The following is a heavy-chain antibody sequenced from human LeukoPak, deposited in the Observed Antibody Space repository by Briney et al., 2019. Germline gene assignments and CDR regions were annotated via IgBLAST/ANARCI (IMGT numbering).Heavy chain of an antibody. Sequence: GGSLRLSCAASGFTFSSYAMHWVRQAPGKGLEWVAVISYDGSNKYYADSVKGRFTISRDNSKNTLYLQMNSLRAEDTAVYYCARERAYKGAYYYDSSGYFSLGYWGQGTLVTVSS. D-gene: IGHD3-22*01. CDR2: ISYDGSNK. CDR3: ARERAYKGAYYYDSSGYFSLGY. V-gene: IGHV3-30-3*01. J-gene: IGHJ4*02. CDR1: GFTFSSYA.